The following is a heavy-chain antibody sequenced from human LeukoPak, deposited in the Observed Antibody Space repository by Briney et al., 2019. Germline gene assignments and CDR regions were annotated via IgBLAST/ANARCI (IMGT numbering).Heavy chain of an antibody. CDR1: GFTFSNYA. CDR3: VKDQGEAIGPRRFDY. V-gene: IGHV3-23*01. Sequence: PGGSLRLSCAASGFTFSNYAMSWVRQAPGKGLEWVSSIYFSGGNTYSADSVKGRFTISRDNSRNTLYLQMNSLRAEDTAVYYCVKDQGEAIGPRRFDYWGQGTLVTVSS. J-gene: IGHJ4*02. CDR2: IYFSGGNT. D-gene: IGHD6-6*01.